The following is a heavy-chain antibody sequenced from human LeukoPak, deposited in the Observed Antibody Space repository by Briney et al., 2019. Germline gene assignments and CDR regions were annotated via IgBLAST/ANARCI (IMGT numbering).Heavy chain of an antibody. D-gene: IGHD3-10*01. CDR1: VGTFSNYA. J-gene: IGHJ4*02. CDR2: IIPIFCLA. Sequence: GSSVNVSCQASVGTFSNYAISWVRQAPGQGLEWMGRIIPIFCLANYAQKFHGRATNTVDKYTSTAYMELSRLRPEDTAVYYCASQIHYYGTGSYGYWGQRTLVTVSS. CDR3: ASQIHYYGTGSYGY. V-gene: IGHV1-69*04.